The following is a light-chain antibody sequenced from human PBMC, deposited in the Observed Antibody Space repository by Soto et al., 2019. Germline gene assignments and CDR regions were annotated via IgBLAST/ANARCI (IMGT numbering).Light chain of an antibody. CDR3: SLSYSGVRV. CDR2: DTS. J-gene: IGLJ3*02. V-gene: IGLV7-46*01. Sequence: QDVVTQEPSLTVSPGGTVTLTCASSAGPVTSRHYPYWFQQKPGQAPRALIYDTSNKHPWTPARFSGSLLGGTPALILSGAQPEDEADYYCSLSYSGVRVFGGGTKLTVL. CDR1: AGPVTSRHY.